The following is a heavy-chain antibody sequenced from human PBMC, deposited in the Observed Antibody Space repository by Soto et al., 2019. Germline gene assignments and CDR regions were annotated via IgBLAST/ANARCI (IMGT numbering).Heavy chain of an antibody. J-gene: IGHJ3*02. Sequence: SETLSLTCTVSGGSISSSSYYWGWIRQPPGKGLEWIGSIYYSGSTYYNPSLKSRVTISVDTSKNQFSLKLSSVTAADTAVYYCARGRGGSSWHDPFDIWGQGTMVTVSS. CDR2: IYYSGST. D-gene: IGHD6-13*01. CDR1: GGSISSSSYY. CDR3: ARGRGGSSWHDPFDI. V-gene: IGHV4-39*01.